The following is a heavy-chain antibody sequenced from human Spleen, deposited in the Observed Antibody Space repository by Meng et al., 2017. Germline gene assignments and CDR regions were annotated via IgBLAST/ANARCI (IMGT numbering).Heavy chain of an antibody. CDR3: ARWYGDGN. CDR2: IYHSGST. V-gene: IGHV4-38-2*02. D-gene: IGHD4-17*01. J-gene: IGHJ4*02. CDR1: GYSISSGYY. Sequence: GSLRLSCTVSGYSISSGYYWGWIRQPPGKGLEWIGSIYHSGSTNYNPSLKSRVTISVDTSKNQFSLKLSSVTAADTAVYYCARWYGDGNWGQGTLVTVSS.